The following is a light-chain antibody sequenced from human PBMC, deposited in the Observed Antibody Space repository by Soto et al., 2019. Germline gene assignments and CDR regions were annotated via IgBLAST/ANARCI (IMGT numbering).Light chain of an antibody. CDR2: GVT. CDR3: SLYTSSTTLSVV. V-gene: IGLV2-14*01. Sequence: QSVLTQPASVSGSPGQSITISCTGTSSDVGGYNYVSWYQQHPGKAPKLMIYGVTNRPSGVSNRFSGSKSGNTASLTISGLQAEDEADYYCSLYTSSTTLSVVFGGGTQLTVL. J-gene: IGLJ2*01. CDR1: SSDVGGYNY.